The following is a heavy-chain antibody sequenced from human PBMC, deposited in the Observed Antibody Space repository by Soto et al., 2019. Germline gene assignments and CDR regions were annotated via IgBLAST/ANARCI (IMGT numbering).Heavy chain of an antibody. CDR1: GFIFSSHA. J-gene: IGHJ4*02. CDR3: SRDDRALRAAADY. CDR2: IWHDGTKT. D-gene: IGHD6-13*01. V-gene: IGHV3-33*01. Sequence: QVQLVESGGGVVQPGRSLRLSCAASGFIFSSHAMHWFRRPPGKGLEWVAEIWHDGTKTYYGDSVKGRFTISRDSSKNTLYLDMNSLLAEDTAVNHCSRDDRALRAAADYWGQGNVVSVSS.